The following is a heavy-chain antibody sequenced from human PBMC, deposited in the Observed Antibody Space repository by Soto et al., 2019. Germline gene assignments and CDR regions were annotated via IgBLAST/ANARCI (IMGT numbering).Heavy chain of an antibody. Sequence: QVQLVQSGAEVKKPGASVKVSCKASGYTFINYGISWVRQAPGQGLEWMGWIKTYNGKTNYAKKFQGRVTMSTDTFTIPGYMELRSLRSDATAVYLCARNPVGPALFNPLGQRSLVTVSP. CDR1: GYTFINYG. CDR2: IKTYNGKT. CDR3: ARNPVGPALFNP. D-gene: IGHD1-26*01. V-gene: IGHV1-18*01. J-gene: IGHJ5*02.